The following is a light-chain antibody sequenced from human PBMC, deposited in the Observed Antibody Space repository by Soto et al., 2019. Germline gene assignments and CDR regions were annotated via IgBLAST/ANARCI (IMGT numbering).Light chain of an antibody. CDR3: SSYTTNSTRV. V-gene: IGLV2-14*01. J-gene: IGLJ1*01. CDR1: SSDVGGYNY. CDR2: EVS. Sequence: QSALTQPASVSGSPGQSITISCTGTSSDVGGYNYVSWYQQHPGKAPKLMIYEVSNQPSGVSNRFSGSKSGNTASLTISGLQAEDEADYYCSSYTTNSTRVFGTGTKLTVL.